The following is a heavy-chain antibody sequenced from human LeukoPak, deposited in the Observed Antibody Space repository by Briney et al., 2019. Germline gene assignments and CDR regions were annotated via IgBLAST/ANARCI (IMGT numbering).Heavy chain of an antibody. CDR2: IHTSGKT. J-gene: IGHJ4*02. V-gene: IGHV4-61*02. CDR3: ARHRSRIVVVRR. D-gene: IGHD3-22*01. CDR1: GVSISSASYY. Sequence: SETLSLTCTVSGVSISSASYYWSWIRQPAGKGLEWIGRIHTSGKTNYNPSLKSRVTISIDTSKNQISLILSSVTAADTAVYFCARHRSRIVVVRRWGQGTLVTVSS.